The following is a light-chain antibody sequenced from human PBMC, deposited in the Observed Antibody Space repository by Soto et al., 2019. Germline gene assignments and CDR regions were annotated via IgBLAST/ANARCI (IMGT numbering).Light chain of an antibody. V-gene: IGKV1-6*01. CDR1: RYIRSD. J-gene: IGKJ1*01. CDR2: GAS. Sequence: AIQMTQSPSSLSASEGDRVNITCRASRYIRSDLSWYQQRPGRAPKVLIYGASSSQSGVPSRFSGSGYGTDFTLSISSLQPEDFATYFCLQDYNYPWTFGQGTKVDIK. CDR3: LQDYNYPWT.